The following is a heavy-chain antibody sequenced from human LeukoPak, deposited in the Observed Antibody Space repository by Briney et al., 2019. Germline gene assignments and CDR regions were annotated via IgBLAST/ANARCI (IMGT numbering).Heavy chain of an antibody. J-gene: IGHJ3*02. D-gene: IGHD3-22*01. CDR1: GGSFSGYY. V-gene: IGHV4-39*01. Sequence: LSLTCAAYGGSFSGYYWGWIRQPPGKGREWIGSIYYSGSTYYNPSLKSRVTISVDTSKNQFSLKLSSVTAADTAVYYCASSGLLRGDIWGQGTMVTVSS. CDR2: IYYSGST. CDR3: ASSGLLRGDI.